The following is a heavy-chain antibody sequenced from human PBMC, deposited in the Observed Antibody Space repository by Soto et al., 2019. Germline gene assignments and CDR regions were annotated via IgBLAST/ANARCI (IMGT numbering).Heavy chain of an antibody. V-gene: IGHV3-48*01. CDR1: GFTFSSYS. CDR3: ASTEGDYDAFDI. D-gene: IGHD4-17*01. Sequence: GGSLRLSCAASGFTFSSYSMNWVRQAPGKGLEWVSYISSSSSTIYYADSVKGRFTISRDNAKNSLYLQMNSLRAEDTAVYYCASTEGDYDAFDIWGQGTMVTVS. J-gene: IGHJ3*02. CDR2: ISSSSSTI.